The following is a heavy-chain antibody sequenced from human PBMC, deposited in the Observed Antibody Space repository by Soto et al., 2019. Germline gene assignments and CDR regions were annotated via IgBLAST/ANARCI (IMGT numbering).Heavy chain of an antibody. CDR3: VKDGSSGWPYYYGLEL. Sequence: PVGSLRLSCASSVFTFSSYGMHCVRHSPGKGLEWVAVISYDGSNKYYADSVKGRFTISRDNSKNTLYLQMSSLRAEDTAVYYCVKDGSSGWPYYYGLELWGQGTTVSVSS. CDR2: ISYDGSNK. V-gene: IGHV3-30*18. J-gene: IGHJ6*01. CDR1: VFTFSSYG. D-gene: IGHD6-19*01.